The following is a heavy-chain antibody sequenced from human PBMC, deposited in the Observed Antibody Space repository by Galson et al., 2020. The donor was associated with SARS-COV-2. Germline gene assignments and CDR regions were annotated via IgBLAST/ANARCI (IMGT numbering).Heavy chain of an antibody. CDR1: GITFSNYW. Sequence: GESLKISCAASGITFSNYWMHWVRQAPGKGPLWGSLIKPDRRSTSYAASVNGRFTISRDNAKNTLFLQMHSLRAEDTAGYYCARDNMAVAGDYFDYWGQGTLVTVSS. CDR3: ARDNMAVAGDYFDY. V-gene: IGHV3-74*01. J-gene: IGHJ4*02. CDR2: IKPDRRST. D-gene: IGHD6-19*01.